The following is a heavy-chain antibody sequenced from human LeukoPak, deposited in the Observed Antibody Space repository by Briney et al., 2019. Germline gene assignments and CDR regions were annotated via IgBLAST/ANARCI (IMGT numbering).Heavy chain of an antibody. V-gene: IGHV4-34*01. J-gene: IGHJ4*02. CDR1: GGSFSGYY. D-gene: IGHD6-19*01. CDR2: INHSGST. CDR3: ARGVAVATTAGGTYYFDY. Sequence: SETLSLTCAVYGGSFSGYYWSWIRQPPGKGLEWIGEINHSGSTNYNPSLKSRVTISVDTSKNQFSLKLSSVTAADTAVYYCARGVAVATTAGGTYYFDYWGQGTLVTASS.